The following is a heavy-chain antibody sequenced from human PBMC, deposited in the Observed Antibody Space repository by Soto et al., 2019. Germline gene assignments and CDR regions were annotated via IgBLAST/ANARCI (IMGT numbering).Heavy chain of an antibody. V-gene: IGHV3-13*01. CDR1: GFTFSSYD. Sequence: GGSLRLSCAASGFTFSSYDMHWVRQATGKGLEWVSAIGTAGDTYYPGSVKGRSTISRENAKNSLYLQMNSLRAGDTAVYYCARDGIYSSLDYWGQGTLVTVSS. CDR2: IGTAGDT. D-gene: IGHD6-19*01. J-gene: IGHJ4*02. CDR3: ARDGIYSSLDY.